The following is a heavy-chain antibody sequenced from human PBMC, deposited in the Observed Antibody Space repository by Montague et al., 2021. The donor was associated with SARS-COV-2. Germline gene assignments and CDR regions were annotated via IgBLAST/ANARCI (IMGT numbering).Heavy chain of an antibody. Sequence: SETLSLTCSVSGGSLSSFYWSWIRQPPGKGLEYIGYMHYSGSTNFSPSLNSRVTISVDTSKNQFSLKLSSVTVADTAVYYCARGTNRVFTYDYDSSGYASDYWGQGTLVTVSS. CDR2: MHYSGST. V-gene: IGHV4-59*12. D-gene: IGHD3-22*01. CDR3: ARGTNRVFTYDYDSSGYASDY. CDR1: GGSLSSFY. J-gene: IGHJ4*02.